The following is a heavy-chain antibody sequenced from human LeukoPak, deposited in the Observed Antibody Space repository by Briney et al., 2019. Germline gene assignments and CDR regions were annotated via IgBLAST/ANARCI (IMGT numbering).Heavy chain of an antibody. V-gene: IGHV4-59*01. CDR1: GFTFRNAW. D-gene: IGHD2-2*01. CDR2: IYYSGST. CDR3: ARGIVVVPAAHNWFDP. Sequence: GSLRLSCAATGFTFRNAWMSWVRQAPGKGLEWIGYIYYSGSTNYNPSLKSRVTISVDTSKNQFSLKLSSVTAADTAVYYCARGIVVVPAAHNWFDPWGQGTLVTVSS. J-gene: IGHJ5*02.